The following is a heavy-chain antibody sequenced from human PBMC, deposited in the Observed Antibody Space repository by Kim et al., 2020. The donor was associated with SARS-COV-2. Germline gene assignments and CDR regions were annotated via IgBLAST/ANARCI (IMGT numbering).Heavy chain of an antibody. Sequence: SETLSLTCTVSGGSVSSGCYYWIWIRQPPGKGREGVRYLYYSGNTNYTPSLKSPITISVDTTQNPFSLKLSTVTAAATALYYWAGGGYCGWGWYNWFDP. CDR1: GGSVSSGCYY. D-gene: IGHD3-10*01. V-gene: IGHV4-61*01. CDR2: LYYSGNT. J-gene: IGHJ5*02. CDR3: AGGGYCGWGWYNWFDP.